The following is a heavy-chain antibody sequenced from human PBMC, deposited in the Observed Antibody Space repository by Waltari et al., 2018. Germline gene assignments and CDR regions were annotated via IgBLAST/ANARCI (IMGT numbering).Heavy chain of an antibody. J-gene: IGHJ4*02. CDR1: GFTFSSYG. D-gene: IGHD7-27*01. Sequence: QVQLVESGGGVVKPGRSLRLSCAASGFTFSSYGMHWVRQAPGKGLEWVAVIWYDGSNKYYADTVKCRFTISRDNSKNTLYLQMNSLRAEDTAVYYCARDGGRLGLFDYWGQGTLVTVSS. V-gene: IGHV3-33*01. CDR2: IWYDGSNK. CDR3: ARDGGRLGLFDY.